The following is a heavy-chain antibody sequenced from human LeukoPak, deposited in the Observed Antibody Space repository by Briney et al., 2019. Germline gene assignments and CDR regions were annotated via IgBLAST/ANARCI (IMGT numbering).Heavy chain of an antibody. J-gene: IGHJ4*02. CDR3: AKELVGATTEVDY. Sequence: GGSLRLSCAASGFTFSDYYMSWIRQAPGKGLEWVSYISSSGSTIYYADSVKGRFTISRDNSKNTLYLQMNSLRAEDTAVYYCAKELVGATTEVDYWGQGTLVTVSS. D-gene: IGHD1-26*01. CDR2: ISSSGSTI. CDR1: GFTFSDYY. V-gene: IGHV3-11*01.